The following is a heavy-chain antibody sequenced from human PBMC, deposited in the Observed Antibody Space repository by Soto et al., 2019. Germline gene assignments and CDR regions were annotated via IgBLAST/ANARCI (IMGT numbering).Heavy chain of an antibody. CDR1: GFIFSSYS. V-gene: IGHV3-48*01. Sequence: EVQLVESGGGLVQPGGSLRLSCAASGFIFSSYSMHWVRQAPGKGLEWVSYISSSGSAISYADSVKGRFTISRDNANNSLYLQMNSLRAEDTAVYYCARANYGDYGIDYWGQGTLVTVSS. CDR2: ISSSGSAI. D-gene: IGHD4-17*01. J-gene: IGHJ4*02. CDR3: ARANYGDYGIDY.